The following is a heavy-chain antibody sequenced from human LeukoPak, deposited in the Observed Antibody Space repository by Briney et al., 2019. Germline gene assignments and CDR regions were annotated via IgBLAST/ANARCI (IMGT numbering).Heavy chain of an antibody. J-gene: IGHJ4*02. D-gene: IGHD5-12*01. Sequence: SETLSLTCTVSGGSISSYYWSWIRQPPGKGLEWIGYFSYSGSTNYNPSLKSRVTISIDTSKNQFSLKLSSVTAADTAVYYCARGPMDSGYTYFDYWGQGTLVTVSS. CDR2: FSYSGST. CDR3: ARGPMDSGYTYFDY. V-gene: IGHV4-59*01. CDR1: GGSISSYY.